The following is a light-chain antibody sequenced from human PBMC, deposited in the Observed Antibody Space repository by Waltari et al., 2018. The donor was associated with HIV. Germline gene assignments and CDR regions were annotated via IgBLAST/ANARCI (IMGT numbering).Light chain of an antibody. CDR3: NSQDSSGNHLGNV. V-gene: IGLV3-19*01. J-gene: IGLJ1*01. CDR1: SLRSYY. CDR2: GKN. Sequence: SSELTQDPAVSVALGQTVRITCQGDSLRSYYASWYEQKPGQAPVLVIYGKNNRPSGIPDRFSGSSSGNTASLTITGAQAEDEADYYCNSQDSSGNHLGNVFGTGTKVTVL.